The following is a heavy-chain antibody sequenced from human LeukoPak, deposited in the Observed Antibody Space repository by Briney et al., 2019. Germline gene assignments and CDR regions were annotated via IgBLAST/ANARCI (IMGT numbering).Heavy chain of an antibody. CDR1: GDSLFTNGVA. V-gene: IGHV6-1*01. CDR2: TYYRSKWSF. CDR3: ARGKYTSFDN. D-gene: IGHD2-2*01. Sequence: SQTLSLTCDISGDSLFTNGVAWNWIRQSPSRALKWLGRTYYRSKWSFEYAVSVKSRITINADTSKNQFSLQLSSVTPEDTAVYYCARGKYTSFDNWGQGTLVTVSS. J-gene: IGHJ4*02.